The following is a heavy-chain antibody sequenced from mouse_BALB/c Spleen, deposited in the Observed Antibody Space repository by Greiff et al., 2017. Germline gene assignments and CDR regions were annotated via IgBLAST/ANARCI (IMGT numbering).Heavy chain of an antibody. D-gene: IGHD2-4*01. Sequence: QVQLQQPGAELVMPGASAKMSCKASGYTFTDYWMHWVKQRPGQGLEWIGAIDTSDSYTSYNQKFKGKATLTVDESSSTAYMQLSSLTSEDSAVYYCARAEGYDSWGQGTLVTVSA. CDR3: ARAEGYDS. CDR2: IDTSDSYT. CDR1: GYTFTDYW. J-gene: IGHJ3*01. V-gene: IGHV1-69*01.